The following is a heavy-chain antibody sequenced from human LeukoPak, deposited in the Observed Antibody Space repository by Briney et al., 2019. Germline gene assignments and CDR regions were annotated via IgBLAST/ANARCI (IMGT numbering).Heavy chain of an antibody. Sequence: SETLSLTCSVSSASVNSSPYFWAWIRQSSGKGLEWIATISFSGTTYYNPSLKSRVTLSVDTSKNHFSLRLTSVNAADTAVYYCAANSADYNTLGSSYKVWGQGTLVTVSS. D-gene: IGHD3-10*01. CDR3: AANSADYNTLGSSYKV. CDR1: SASVNSSPYF. V-gene: IGHV4-39*02. CDR2: ISFSGTT. J-gene: IGHJ4*02.